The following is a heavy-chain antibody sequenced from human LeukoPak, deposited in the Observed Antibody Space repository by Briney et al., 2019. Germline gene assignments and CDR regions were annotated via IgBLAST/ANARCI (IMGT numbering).Heavy chain of an antibody. Sequence: GASVKVSCKASGYTFTSYGISWVRQAPGQGLEWMGWISAYNGNTNYAQKLQGRVTMTTDTSTSTAYMELRSLRSDDTAVYYCARDHATYEDCGGGCYYYYGMDVWGQGTTVTVSS. CDR3: ARDHATYEDCGGGCYYYYGMDV. V-gene: IGHV1-18*01. CDR2: ISAYNGNT. CDR1: GYTFTSYG. J-gene: IGHJ6*02. D-gene: IGHD2-21*01.